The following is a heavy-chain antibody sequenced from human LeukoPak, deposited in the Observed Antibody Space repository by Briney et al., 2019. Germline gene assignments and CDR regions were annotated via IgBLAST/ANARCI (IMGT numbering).Heavy chain of an antibody. D-gene: IGHD2-8*02. Sequence: GGSLRLSCAASGFTFSDHYMDWVRQAPGKGLEWVGRTRNKANGYTTEYAASFKGRFTISRDDSQNSLFLQMNSLKTEDTAVYYCARVGRDCTAYFCPFDFWGQGALVAVSS. J-gene: IGHJ4*02. CDR3: ARVGRDCTAYFCPFDF. CDR2: TRNKANGYTT. V-gene: IGHV3-72*01. CDR1: GFTFSDHY.